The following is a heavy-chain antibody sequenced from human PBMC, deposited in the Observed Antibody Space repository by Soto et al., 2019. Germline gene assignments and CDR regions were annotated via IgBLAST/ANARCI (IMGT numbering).Heavy chain of an antibody. J-gene: IGHJ2*01. Sequence: EVQLVESGGGLVQPGGSLRLSCAASGFTFSSYWMSWVRQAPGKGLEWVANIKQDGSEKYYVDSVKGRFTISRDNGKESLYLQMNSMRAEDTAVYYCARSPEWGYSYGYDWYFDLSGRGTLVTASS. D-gene: IGHD5-18*01. CDR2: IKQDGSEK. CDR1: GFTFSSYW. V-gene: IGHV3-7*03. CDR3: ARSPEWGYSYGYDWYFDL.